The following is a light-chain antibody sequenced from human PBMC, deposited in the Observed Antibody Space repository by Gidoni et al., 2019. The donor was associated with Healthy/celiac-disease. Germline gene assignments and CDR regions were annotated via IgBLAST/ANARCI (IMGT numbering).Light chain of an antibody. Sequence: HSVLTQTPSLYVAPGHRVNISCTRSSSNIGAGYDVPWYQQLPGTAPTLLSSGNINRLSVVLYRLYGSQSGISASLAITGLQAEDEADYYCQSYDSSLSGSVFGGGTKLTVL. CDR3: QSYDSSLSGSV. V-gene: IGLV1-40*01. CDR2: GNI. CDR1: SSNIGAGYD. J-gene: IGLJ2*01.